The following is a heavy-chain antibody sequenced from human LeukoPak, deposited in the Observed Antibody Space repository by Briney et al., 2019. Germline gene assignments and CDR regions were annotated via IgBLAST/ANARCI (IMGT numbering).Heavy chain of an antibody. Sequence: PGGSLRLSCAASGFTFSGYGMNWVRQAPGKGLEWVSYISSSGSTIYYADSVKGRFTISRDNAKNSLYLQMNSLRAEDTAVYYCARRYYGGNSEIDYWGQGTLVTVSS. CDR3: ARRYYGGNSEIDY. D-gene: IGHD4-23*01. CDR2: ISSSGSTI. CDR1: GFTFSGYG. J-gene: IGHJ4*02. V-gene: IGHV3-48*03.